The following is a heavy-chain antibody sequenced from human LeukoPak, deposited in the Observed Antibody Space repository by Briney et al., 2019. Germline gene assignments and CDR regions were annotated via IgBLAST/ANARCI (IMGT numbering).Heavy chain of an antibody. Sequence: GESLKISCKGYGYSFTSYWIGWVRQMPGKGLEWMGIIYPYHSDTRYSPSFQGQVTISADKSINTAFLRWSSLKASDSAMYYCARPDSSSDYWGQGTLVTVSS. V-gene: IGHV5-51*01. CDR3: ARPDSSSDY. D-gene: IGHD3-22*01. CDR2: IYPYHSDT. CDR1: GYSFTSYW. J-gene: IGHJ4*02.